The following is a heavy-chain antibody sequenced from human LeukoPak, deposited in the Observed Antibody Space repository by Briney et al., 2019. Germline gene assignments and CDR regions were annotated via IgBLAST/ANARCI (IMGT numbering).Heavy chain of an antibody. D-gene: IGHD6-13*01. J-gene: IGHJ5*02. CDR1: GGSISSGGYY. Sequence: SQTLSLTCTVSGGSISSGGYYWSWIRQHPGKGLEWIGYIYYSGSTYYNPSLKRRVTISVDTSKNQFSLKLSSVTAADTAVYYCARVASSSWYFTPWGQGTLVTVSS. V-gene: IGHV4-31*03. CDR2: IYYSGST. CDR3: ARVASSSWYFTP.